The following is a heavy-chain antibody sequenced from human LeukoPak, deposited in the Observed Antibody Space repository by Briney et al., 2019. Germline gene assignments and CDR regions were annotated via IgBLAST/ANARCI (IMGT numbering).Heavy chain of an antibody. Sequence: GESLMISCNGFGYSFTSYWIDWVRQIPGQGLECMGSMYPGDSDNRYSRSFQGQVTISADKSISTAYLQWSSLKASDTAMYYCARRAGIAAAGSFDYWGQGTLVTVSS. CDR1: GYSFTSYW. V-gene: IGHV5-51*01. CDR3: ARRAGIAAAGSFDY. D-gene: IGHD6-13*01. CDR2: MYPGDSDN. J-gene: IGHJ4*02.